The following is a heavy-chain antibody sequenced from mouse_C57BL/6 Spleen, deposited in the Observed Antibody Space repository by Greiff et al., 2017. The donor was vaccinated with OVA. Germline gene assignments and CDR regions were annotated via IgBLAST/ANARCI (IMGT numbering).Heavy chain of an antibody. CDR1: GYTFTSYW. CDR3: ASSSPDYYAMDY. Sequence: QVQLQQPGAELVKPGASVKLSCKASGYTFTSYWLHWVKQRPGQGLEWIGNINPSNGGTNYNEKFKSKATLTVDKSSSTAYMQLSSLTSEDSAVYYCASSSPDYYAMDYWGQGTSVTGSS. V-gene: IGHV1-53*01. J-gene: IGHJ4*01. CDR2: INPSNGGT.